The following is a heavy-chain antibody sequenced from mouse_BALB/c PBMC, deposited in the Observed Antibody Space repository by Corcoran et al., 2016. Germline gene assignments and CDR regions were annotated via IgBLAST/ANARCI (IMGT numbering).Heavy chain of an antibody. Sequence: EVQLQQSGPELVKPGASVKMSCKASGYTFTSYVMHGVKQKPGQGLEWIGYINPYNDGTKYNEKFKGKATLTPDKSSSTAYMERSSLTSEDSAVYYCARLYPGIAMDYWGQGTSVTVSS. CDR1: GYTFTSYV. V-gene: IGHV1S136*01. J-gene: IGHJ4*01. CDR3: ARLYPGIAMDY. CDR2: INPYNDGT.